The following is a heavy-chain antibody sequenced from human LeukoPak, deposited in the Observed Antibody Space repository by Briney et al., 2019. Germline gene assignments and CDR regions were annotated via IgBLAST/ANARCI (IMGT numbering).Heavy chain of an antibody. V-gene: IGHV3-23*01. D-gene: IGHD5-18*01. Sequence: GGSLRLSCAASGFTFSSYSMNWVRQAPGKGLEWVSDISGSGGSTYYADSVKGRFTISRDNSKNTMYLQMNSLRAEDTAVYYCAKRIQSAMAMGYWGQGTLVTVSS. CDR2: ISGSGGST. CDR3: AKRIQSAMAMGY. J-gene: IGHJ4*02. CDR1: GFTFSSYS.